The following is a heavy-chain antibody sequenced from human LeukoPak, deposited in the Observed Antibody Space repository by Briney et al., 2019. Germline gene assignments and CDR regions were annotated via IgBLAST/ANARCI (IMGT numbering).Heavy chain of an antibody. D-gene: IGHD2-21*01. CDR2: IYYSGST. V-gene: IGHV4-59*01. J-gene: IGHJ5*02. Sequence: ASETLSLTCTVSGGSLSSYYWSWIRQPPGKELEWIGYIYYSGSTNYNPSLKSRVTISLDTSKNQFSLKLSSVTAADTAVYYSARYSNAVAGARWFDHWGQGTLVTVSS. CDR3: ARYSNAVAGARWFDH. CDR1: GGSLSSYY.